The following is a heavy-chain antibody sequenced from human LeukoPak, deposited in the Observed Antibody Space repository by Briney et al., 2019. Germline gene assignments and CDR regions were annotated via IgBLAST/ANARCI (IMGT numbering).Heavy chain of an antibody. D-gene: IGHD3-3*01. CDR1: GYIFTGYY. J-gene: IGHJ4*02. Sequence: GASVKVSCKASGYIFTGYYVHWVRQAPGQGLEWMGWINSNSGDTKYAQKFQGRVTMTRATSIGLAYMELSRLKSDDTAVYYCATSRFLEWLYLLDYWGQGTLVTVSS. CDR2: INSNSGDT. V-gene: IGHV1-2*02. CDR3: ATSRFLEWLYLLDY.